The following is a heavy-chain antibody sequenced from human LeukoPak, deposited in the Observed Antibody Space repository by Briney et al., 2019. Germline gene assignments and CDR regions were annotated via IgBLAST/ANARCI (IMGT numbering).Heavy chain of an antibody. CDR3: ARGGYCTSSSCHPFDS. J-gene: IGHJ5*01. CDR2: IFYSGST. CDR1: GGSISSYY. V-gene: IGHV4-59*01. Sequence: PSETLSLTCTVSGGSISSYYWSWIRQPTGKGPEWIGYIFYSGSTNYNPSLKSRVTISIDTSKNQFSLKLSSVTAADTAVYYCARGGYCTSSSCHPFDSWGQGTLVTVSS. D-gene: IGHD2-2*01.